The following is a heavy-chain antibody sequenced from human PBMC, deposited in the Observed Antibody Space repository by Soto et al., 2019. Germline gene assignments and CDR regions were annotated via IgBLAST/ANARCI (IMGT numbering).Heavy chain of an antibody. CDR1: GGSICSGGYY. Sequence: PSETLSLTCTVSGGSICSGGYYWSWIRLHPGKGLEWIGYIYYSGSTYYNPSLKSRVTISVDTSKNQFSLKLSSVTAADTAVYYCASLTYNWNSSPFDYWGQGTLVTVSS. J-gene: IGHJ4*02. CDR2: IYYSGST. D-gene: IGHD1-20*01. CDR3: ASLTYNWNSSPFDY. V-gene: IGHV4-31*03.